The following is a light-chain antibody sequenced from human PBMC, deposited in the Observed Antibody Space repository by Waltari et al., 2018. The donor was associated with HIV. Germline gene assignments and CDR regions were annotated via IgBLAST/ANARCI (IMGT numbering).Light chain of an antibody. J-gene: IGLJ1*01. Sequence: QSVLTQPPSQSGTPGQRVTISFSGSSSNNGSNSVNWYQQLPGTAPKVLMFNNNQRPSGVPDRFSGSKSGTSASLAISGLQSDDEADYYCAAWDDSLKGYVFGTGTGVTIL. CDR2: NNN. CDR3: AAWDDSLKGYV. V-gene: IGLV1-44*01. CDR1: SSNNGSNS.